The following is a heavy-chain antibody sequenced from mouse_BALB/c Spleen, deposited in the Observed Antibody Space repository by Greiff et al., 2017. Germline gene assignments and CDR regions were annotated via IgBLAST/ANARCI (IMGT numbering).Heavy chain of an antibody. Sequence: DVQLVESGGGLVKPGGSLKLSCAASGFTFSSYAMSWVRQSPEKRLEWVAEISSGGSYTYYPDTVTGRFTISRDNAKNTLYLEMSSLRSEDTAMYYCAKGDGNYVGLAWFAYWGQGTLVTVSA. CDR2: ISSGGSYT. CDR3: AKGDGNYVGLAWFAY. J-gene: IGHJ3*01. V-gene: IGHV5-9-4*01. CDR1: GFTFSSYA. D-gene: IGHD2-1*01.